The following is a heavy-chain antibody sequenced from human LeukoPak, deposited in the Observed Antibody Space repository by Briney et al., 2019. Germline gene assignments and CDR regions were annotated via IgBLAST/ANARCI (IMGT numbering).Heavy chain of an antibody. J-gene: IGHJ4*02. CDR3: ARVNYDSSGYFDY. V-gene: IGHV4-59*01. CDR2: IYYSGST. D-gene: IGHD3-22*01. Sequence: TSETLSLTCTVSGVSFSSYYSTWIRQPPGKGLEWIGYIYYSGSTNKNPSLNSRVTMSIDTSKKQFSLKLSSVTAADTAVYYCARVNYDSSGYFDYWGQGTLVTVSS. CDR1: GVSFSSYY.